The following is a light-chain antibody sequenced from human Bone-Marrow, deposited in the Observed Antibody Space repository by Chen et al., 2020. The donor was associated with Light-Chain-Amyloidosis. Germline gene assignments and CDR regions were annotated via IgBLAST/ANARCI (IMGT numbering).Light chain of an antibody. CDR2: AAS. Sequence: DIQMTQSPSSLSVSVGDRVTLTCRASQAIGNFLAWYQQRPGKVPEILIYAASTLQPGVPSRFSGSGSGTLFTLCITSLQPEDVATYYCQTYNTAPHLTFGGGTKVEIK. CDR3: QTYNTAPHLT. CDR1: QAIGNF. V-gene: IGKV1-27*01. J-gene: IGKJ4*01.